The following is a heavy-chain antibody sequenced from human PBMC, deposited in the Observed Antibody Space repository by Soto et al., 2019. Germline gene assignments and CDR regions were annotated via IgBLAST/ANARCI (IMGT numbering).Heavy chain of an antibody. V-gene: IGHV2-5*02. J-gene: IGHJ4*02. Sequence: QITLKESGPTLVKPTQTLTLTCTFSGFSLSTSGVGVGWIRQPPGKALEWLAVIYWDDSYHYSPSLKSRLTIIKDTSKNQVVLTMTNMDPVDTATYYCAHKGYGDYPLDSWGQGTLVTVSS. CDR1: GFSLSTSGVG. D-gene: IGHD4-17*01. CDR3: AHKGYGDYPLDS. CDR2: IYWDDSY.